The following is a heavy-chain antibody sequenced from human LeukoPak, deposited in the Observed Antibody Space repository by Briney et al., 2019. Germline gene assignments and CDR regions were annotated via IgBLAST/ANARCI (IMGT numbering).Heavy chain of an antibody. D-gene: IGHD4-17*01. CDR3: ARDFSESTVTRYYYYYYMDV. V-gene: IGHV4-38-2*02. CDR1: GYSISSGYY. J-gene: IGHJ6*03. CDR2: IYHSGST. Sequence: SETLSLTCTVSGYSISSGYYWGWIRQPPGKGLEWIGSIYHSGSTYYNPSLKSRVTISVDTSKNQFSLKLSSVTAADTAVYYCARDFSESTVTRYYYYYYMDVWGKGTTVTVSS.